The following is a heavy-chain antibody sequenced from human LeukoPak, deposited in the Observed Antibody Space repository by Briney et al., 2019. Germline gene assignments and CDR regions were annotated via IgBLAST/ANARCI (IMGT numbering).Heavy chain of an antibody. V-gene: IGHV3-23*01. Sequence: GGSLRLSCAASGFTFSTYVMNWFRQAPGKGLEWVSTISVGAEYIFYADSVKGRFSTSRDNAKNTLYLQMTGLRAEDTGLYYCTRVVAGRAGLMGVWGRGTTVTVSS. D-gene: IGHD2-21*01. CDR3: TRVVAGRAGLMGV. CDR2: ISVGAEYI. J-gene: IGHJ6*02. CDR1: GFTFSTYV.